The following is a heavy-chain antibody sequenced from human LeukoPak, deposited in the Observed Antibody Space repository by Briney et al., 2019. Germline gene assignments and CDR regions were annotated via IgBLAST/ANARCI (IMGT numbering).Heavy chain of an antibody. V-gene: IGHV3-7*01. Sequence: PGGSLRLSCAASGFTFSSYWMSWVRQAPGKGLEWVANIKQDGSEKYYVDSVKGRFTISRDNAKNSLYLQMNSLRAEDTAVYYCAREGEGYDFWSGYSFYFDYWGQGTLVTVSS. CDR3: AREGEGYDFWSGYSFYFDY. J-gene: IGHJ4*02. D-gene: IGHD3-3*01. CDR1: GFTFSSYW. CDR2: IKQDGSEK.